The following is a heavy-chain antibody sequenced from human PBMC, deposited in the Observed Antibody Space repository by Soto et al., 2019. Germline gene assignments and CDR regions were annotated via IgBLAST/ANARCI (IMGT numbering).Heavy chain of an antibody. Sequence: QAQLVQSGAEVKNPGSSVKVSCKASGGLFSSHPISGVRQFPGQGLEWMVGIIPVFQKAYYTHRVQSRVTITADESTNTAYMEMISLRSENTAIHYCPRGSSGYSGFNEFGGQGTLVPVSS. V-gene: IGHV1-69*01. D-gene: IGHD3-22*01. CDR3: PRGSSGYSGFNEF. J-gene: IGHJ4*02. CDR2: IIPVFQKA. CDR1: GGLFSSHP.